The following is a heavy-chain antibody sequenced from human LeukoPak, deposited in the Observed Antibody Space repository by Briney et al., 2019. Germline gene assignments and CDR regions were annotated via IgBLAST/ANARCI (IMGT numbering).Heavy chain of an antibody. CDR2: IKRDGSAI. CDR1: GFIFSKYW. D-gene: IGHD3-3*01. CDR3: ARDPRWYYDFWSGYRDAFDI. J-gene: IGHJ3*02. V-gene: IGHV3-7*01. Sequence: GGSLRLSCEASGFIFSKYWMTWVRQAPGKGLEWVANIKRDGSAIHYVDSVKGRFTISRDNAKNSLYLQMDSLRAEDTAAYYCARDPRWYYDFWSGYRDAFDIWGQGTMVTVSS.